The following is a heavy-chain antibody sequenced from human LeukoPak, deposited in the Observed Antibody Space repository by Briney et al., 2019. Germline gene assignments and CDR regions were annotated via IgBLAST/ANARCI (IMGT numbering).Heavy chain of an antibody. Sequence: GGSLILSCAASGFTFSDYGMHWVRQAPGKGLEWVAVIWYDGSEKYYADSVKGRFTISRDNSKNTLYLQVSSLRADDTAVYFCARDLFFGSWSYNLPFDYWGQGTLVTVFS. CDR2: IWYDGSEK. J-gene: IGHJ4*02. CDR3: ARDLFFGSWSYNLPFDY. V-gene: IGHV3-33*01. D-gene: IGHD3-10*01. CDR1: GFTFSDYG.